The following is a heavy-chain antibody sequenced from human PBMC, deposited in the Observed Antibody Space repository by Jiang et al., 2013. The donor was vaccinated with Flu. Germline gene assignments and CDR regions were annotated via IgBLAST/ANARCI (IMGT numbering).Heavy chain of an antibody. V-gene: IGHV2-5*02. Sequence: KPTQTLTLTCTFSGFSLSSRRVGVGWIRQPPGKALEWLAIIYWDDDKRYSPSLKSRLTIAKDTSKNQVVLTMTNMDPVDTATYYCAHVMITFGGVVANDAFDIWGQGTMVTVSS. CDR1: GFSLSSRRVG. J-gene: IGHJ3*02. CDR3: AHVMITFGGVVANDAFDI. D-gene: IGHD3-16*02. CDR2: IYWDDDK.